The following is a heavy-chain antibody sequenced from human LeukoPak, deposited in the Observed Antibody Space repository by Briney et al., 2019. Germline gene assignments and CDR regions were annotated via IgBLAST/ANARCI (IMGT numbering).Heavy chain of an antibody. V-gene: IGHV1-2*02. Sequence: ASVKASCKASGYTFTGYYMHWVRQAPGQGLEWMGWINPNSGGTNYAQKFQGRVTMTRDTSISTAYMELSRLRSDDTAVYYCARDRGGYSGYDNWFDPWGQGTLVTVSS. J-gene: IGHJ5*02. CDR1: GYTFTGYY. CDR2: INPNSGGT. D-gene: IGHD5-12*01. CDR3: ARDRGGYSGYDNWFDP.